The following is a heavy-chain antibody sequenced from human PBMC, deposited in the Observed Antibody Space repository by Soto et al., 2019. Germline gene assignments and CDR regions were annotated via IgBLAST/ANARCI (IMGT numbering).Heavy chain of an antibody. Sequence: QVQLVQSGTEVKKPGASVKVSCKASGYTFSSYGITLVRQAPGQGLEWMGWISSYNGNTKYTQKFQGRVTMTTDTSTTTAYMELRSLRSDDTAVYYGARDKAFYYDSRVYYYLDYWGQGTLVTVSS. CDR1: GYTFSSYG. CDR3: ARDKAFYYDSRVYYYLDY. D-gene: IGHD3-22*01. CDR2: ISSYNGNT. V-gene: IGHV1-18*04. J-gene: IGHJ4*02.